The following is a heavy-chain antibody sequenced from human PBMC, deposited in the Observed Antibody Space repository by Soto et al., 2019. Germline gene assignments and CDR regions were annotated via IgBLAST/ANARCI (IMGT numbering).Heavy chain of an antibody. V-gene: IGHV4-59*08. CDR1: GGSISSYY. D-gene: IGHD3-16*01. CDR2: IYYSGST. CDR3: ARGGRRSPGMDV. J-gene: IGHJ6*02. Sequence: PSETLSLTCIVSGGSISSYYWSWIRQPPGKELQYIGYIYYSGSTNYNPSLKSRVTISDDTSTNQFSLTLTSVTAADTAVYYCARGGRRSPGMDVWGQGTTVTVSS.